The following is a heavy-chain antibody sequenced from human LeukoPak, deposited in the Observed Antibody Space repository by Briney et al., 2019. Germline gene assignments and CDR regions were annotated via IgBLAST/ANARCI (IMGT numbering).Heavy chain of an antibody. J-gene: IGHJ4*02. Sequence: PGGSLRLSCAASGFTFSSYSMNWVRQAPGKGLEWVSSISSSSSYIYYADSVKGRFTISRDNAKNSLYLQMNSLRDEDTAVYYCAGDAYDTSAYYYFDYWGQGTLVTVSS. D-gene: IGHD3-22*01. CDR3: AGDAYDTSAYYYFDY. V-gene: IGHV3-21*01. CDR2: ISSSSSYI. CDR1: GFTFSSYS.